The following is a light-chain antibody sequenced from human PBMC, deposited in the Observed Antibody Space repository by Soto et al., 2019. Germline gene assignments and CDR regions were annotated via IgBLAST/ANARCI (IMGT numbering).Light chain of an antibody. CDR1: QSVSSY. CDR3: QQRSNWPLT. J-gene: IGKJ4*01. Sequence: EIVLTQSPATLSLSPGERATLSCRASQSVSSYLAWYQQKPGQAPRLLIYDASNRATGIPARFSGSGSRTDSTLTISRLAAEDFAVYYCQQRSNWPLTFGGGTKVEIK. V-gene: IGKV3-11*01. CDR2: DAS.